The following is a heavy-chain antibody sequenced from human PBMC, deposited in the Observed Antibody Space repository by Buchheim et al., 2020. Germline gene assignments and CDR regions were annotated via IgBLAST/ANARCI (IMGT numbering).Heavy chain of an antibody. CDR2: IYHSGST. V-gene: IGHV4-4*02. Sequence: QVQLQESGPGLVKPSGTLSLTCAVSGGSISSSNWWRWVRQPPGKGLEWIGEIYHSGSTNYNPSLKSRVTISVVKYKNQFSLKLSSVTAADTAVYYCAIRTEGYYYDSSGYKFDPWGQGAL. D-gene: IGHD3-22*01. CDR3: AIRTEGYYYDSSGYKFDP. J-gene: IGHJ5*02. CDR1: GGSISSSNW.